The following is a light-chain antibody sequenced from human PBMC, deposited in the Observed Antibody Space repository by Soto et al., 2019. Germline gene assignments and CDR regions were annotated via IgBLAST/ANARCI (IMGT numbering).Light chain of an antibody. J-gene: IGKJ3*01. CDR3: QQLNGYPFT. CDR1: QSISTW. V-gene: IGKV1-5*03. CDR2: KAS. Sequence: IQMTHSPSTLSASLFYRFTIKFRASQSISTWLAWYQQEPGKAPKLLIHKASSLQSGVPSRFSGSGSGTEFTLTISSLQPEDFATYYCQQLNGYPFTFGPGTKVDIK.